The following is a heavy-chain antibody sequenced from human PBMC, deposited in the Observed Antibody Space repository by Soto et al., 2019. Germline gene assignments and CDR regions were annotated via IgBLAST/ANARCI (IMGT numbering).Heavy chain of an antibody. CDR1: GGSFSGYY. Sequence: SETLSLTCAVYGGSFSGYYWSWIRQPPGKGLEWIGEINHSGSTNYNPSLKSRVTISVDTSKNQFSLKLSSVTAADTAVYYCARGREEGRFGELSHLIKNYYYGMDVWGQGTTVTVSS. CDR3: ARGREEGRFGELSHLIKNYYYGMDV. D-gene: IGHD3-10*01. CDR2: INHSGST. J-gene: IGHJ6*02. V-gene: IGHV4-34*01.